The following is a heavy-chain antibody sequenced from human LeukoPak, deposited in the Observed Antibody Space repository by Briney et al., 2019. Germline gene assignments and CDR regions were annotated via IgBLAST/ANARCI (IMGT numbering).Heavy chain of an antibody. CDR2: ISYDGSNK. J-gene: IGHJ5*02. CDR3: ARLIGWSRFDP. V-gene: IGHV3-30*03. Sequence: PGRSLRLSCAASGFTFSSYGMHWVRQAPGKGLEWVAVISYDGSNKYYADSVKGRFTISRDNSKNTLHLQMNSLRAEDTAVFYCARLIGWSRFDPWGQGALVTVSS. CDR1: GFTFSSYG. D-gene: IGHD6-19*01.